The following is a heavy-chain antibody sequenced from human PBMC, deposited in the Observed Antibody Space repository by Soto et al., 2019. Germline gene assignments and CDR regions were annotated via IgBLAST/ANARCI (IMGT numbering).Heavy chain of an antibody. Sequence: GGSLRLSCAASGFTFSSYAMSWVRQAPGKGLEWVSAISGSGGSTYYADSVKGRFTISRDNSKNTLYLQMNSLRAEDTAVYYCAKASDSYYYGSGSYYYFDYWGQRTLVTVSS. V-gene: IGHV3-23*01. J-gene: IGHJ4*02. CDR1: GFTFSSYA. CDR3: AKASDSYYYGSGSYYYFDY. D-gene: IGHD3-10*01. CDR2: ISGSGGST.